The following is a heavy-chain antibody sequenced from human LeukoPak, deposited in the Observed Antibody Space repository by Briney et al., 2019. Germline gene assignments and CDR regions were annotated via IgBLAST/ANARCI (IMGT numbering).Heavy chain of an antibody. Sequence: PGRSLGLSCAASGFSFDTYAMTWVRQAPGKGLEWVSAISGDGGSTYYAVSVKGRFTISRDNSKNTLYLQMNGLRAEDTAVYYCTLGSLYSSSWYGDYWGQGTLVTVSS. J-gene: IGHJ4*02. CDR2: ISGDGGST. CDR3: TLGSLYSSSWYGDY. CDR1: GFSFDTYA. D-gene: IGHD6-13*01. V-gene: IGHV3-23*01.